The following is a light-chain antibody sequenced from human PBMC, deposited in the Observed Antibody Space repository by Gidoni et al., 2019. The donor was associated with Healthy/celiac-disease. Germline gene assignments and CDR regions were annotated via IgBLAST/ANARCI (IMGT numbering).Light chain of an antibody. J-gene: IGKJ5*01. V-gene: IGKV3-20*01. CDR2: GAS. CDR1: QSVSSSY. CDR3: QQYCSSPIT. Sequence: EIELTQSPGTLSLSPGERATLSCRASQSVSSSYLAWYQQKPGQAPRLLIYGASSRATGIPDRFSGSGSGTDFTLTISRLEPEDFAVYYCQQYCSSPITFGQXTRLEIK.